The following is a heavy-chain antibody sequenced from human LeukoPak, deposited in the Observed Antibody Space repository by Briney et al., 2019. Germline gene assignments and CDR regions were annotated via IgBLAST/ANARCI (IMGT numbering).Heavy chain of an antibody. CDR2: ISSSGSTI. V-gene: IGHV3-48*03. CDR1: GFTFSSYE. CDR3: ARNVYNFDY. D-gene: IGHD3-10*02. Sequence: SRGSRRLSCAASGFTFSSYEMNWGRQAPGEGLERASYISSSGSTIYYTHYVQGRFTISTDADQNSLYLQMSSLRAEDTAVYYCARNVYNFDYGGQATLVTVSS. J-gene: IGHJ4*02.